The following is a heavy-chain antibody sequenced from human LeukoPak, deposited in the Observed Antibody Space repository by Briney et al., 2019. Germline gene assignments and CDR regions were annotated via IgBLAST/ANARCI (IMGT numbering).Heavy chain of an antibody. J-gene: IGHJ4*02. D-gene: IGHD5-18*01. CDR1: EYTFSVYH. Sequence: ASVKVSCKASEYTFSVYHIHWVRQAPGQGLEWMGWINPNSGGTNYAQKFQGRVTMTRDTSISTAYMELSRLRSDDTAVYYCARSTIQLRAFDYWGQGTLVTVSS. V-gene: IGHV1-2*02. CDR2: INPNSGGT. CDR3: ARSTIQLRAFDY.